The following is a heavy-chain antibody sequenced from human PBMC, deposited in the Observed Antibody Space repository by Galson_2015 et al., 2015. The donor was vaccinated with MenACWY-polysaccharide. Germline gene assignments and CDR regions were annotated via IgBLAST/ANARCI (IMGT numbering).Heavy chain of an antibody. J-gene: IGHJ3*02. D-gene: IGHD3-22*01. CDR1: GFNFGDYG. Sequence: SLRLSCAASGFNFGDYGMIWIRQAPGKGLEWISLIRSKAYGGTPESAASVKGRFTMSRDDSKRIAYLQMNSLNTEDTAVYYCTRFSAYFHSSSGSFDAFDIWSQGTMVTVSS. V-gene: IGHV3-49*03. CDR3: TRFSAYFHSSSGSFDAFDI. CDR2: IRSKAYGGTP.